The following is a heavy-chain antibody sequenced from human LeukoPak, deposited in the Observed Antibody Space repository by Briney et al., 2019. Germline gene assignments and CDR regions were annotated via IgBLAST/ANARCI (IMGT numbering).Heavy chain of an antibody. V-gene: IGHV3-23*01. Sequence: AGGSLRLSCAASGFTFSSYAMSWVRQAPGKGLEWVSGISDSGESTYYADSVKGRFTISRDNSKNTLYVQMNSLRVEDTAVYYCAKDRRGGSYYAGNLDIWGQGTMVTVSS. D-gene: IGHD1-26*01. CDR2: ISDSGEST. CDR1: GFTFSSYA. CDR3: AKDRRGGSYYAGNLDI. J-gene: IGHJ3*02.